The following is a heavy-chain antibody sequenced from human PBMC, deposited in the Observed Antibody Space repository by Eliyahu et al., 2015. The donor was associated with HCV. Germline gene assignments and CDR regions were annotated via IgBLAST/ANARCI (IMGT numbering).Heavy chain of an antibody. CDR1: GFTFSSYG. V-gene: IGHV3-30*18. CDR3: AKDLRDMIVVLITQRPPRVLDYYYGMDV. D-gene: IGHD3-22*01. CDR2: ISYDGSNK. J-gene: IGHJ6*02. Sequence: QVQLVESGGGVVQPGKSLRLSCAASGFTFSSYGXXWVRXAPGXGLEWVAVISYDGSNKYYADSVKGRFTISRDNSKNTLYLQMNSLRPEDTAVYYCAKDLRDMIVVLITQRPPRVLDYYYGMDVWGQGTTVTVSS.